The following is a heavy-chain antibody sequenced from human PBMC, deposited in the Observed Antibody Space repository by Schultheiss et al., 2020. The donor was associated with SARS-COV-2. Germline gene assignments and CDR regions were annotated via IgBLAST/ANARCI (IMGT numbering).Heavy chain of an antibody. CDR1: GFTFSSYW. CDR2: INSDGSST. Sequence: GESLKISCAASGFTFSSYWMHWVRQAPGKGLVWVSRINSDGSSTSYADSVKGRFTISRDNAKNSLYLQMNSLRAEDTAVYYCAKGIVGATSPLDIWGQGTMVTVSS. J-gene: IGHJ3*02. V-gene: IGHV3-74*01. D-gene: IGHD1-26*01. CDR3: AKGIVGATSPLDI.